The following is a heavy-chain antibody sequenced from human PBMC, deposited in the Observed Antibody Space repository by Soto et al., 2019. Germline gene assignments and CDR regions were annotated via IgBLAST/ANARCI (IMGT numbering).Heavy chain of an antibody. V-gene: IGHV1-2*02. J-gene: IGHJ6*02. CDR1: GYTFTGYY. CDR2: INPNSGGT. Sequence: ASVKVSCKASGYTFTGYYMHWVRQAPGQGLEWMGWINPNSGGTNYAQKFQGRVTMTRDMSISTAYMELSRLRSDDTAVYYCASLGRYCSGGSCYLYYYYGMDVWGQGTTVTVSS. D-gene: IGHD2-15*01. CDR3: ASLGRYCSGGSCYLYYYYGMDV.